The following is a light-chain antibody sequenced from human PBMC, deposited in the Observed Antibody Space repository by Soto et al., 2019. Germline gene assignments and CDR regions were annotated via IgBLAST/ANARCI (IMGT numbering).Light chain of an antibody. V-gene: IGLV2-8*01. J-gene: IGLJ1*01. Sequence: QSVLTQPPSASGSPGQSVTISCTGTSSDVGGYNYVSWYQQHPGKAPKLIIYEVSERPSGVPARSSGSKSGNTASLTVSGLQAEDEADYYCSSYAASNNLYVFGTGTKVPS. CDR3: SSYAASNNLYV. CDR2: EVS. CDR1: SSDVGGYNY.